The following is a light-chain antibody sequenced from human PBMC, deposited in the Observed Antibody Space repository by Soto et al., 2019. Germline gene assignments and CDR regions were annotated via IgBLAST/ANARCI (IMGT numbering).Light chain of an antibody. V-gene: IGKV3-15*01. CDR1: QSIGRN. CDR3: QQYNNWPIT. Sequence: EVMMTQSPETLSVSPGERANLSCSASQSIGRNLVWCQQKPGQAPRLLIYAASTRATGVPARFSGSGSGTEFTLTISSMQSEDFAVYYCQQYNNWPITFGQGTRMEIK. J-gene: IGKJ5*01. CDR2: AAS.